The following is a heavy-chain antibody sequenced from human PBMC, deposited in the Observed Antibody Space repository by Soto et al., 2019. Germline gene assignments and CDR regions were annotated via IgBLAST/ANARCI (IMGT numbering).Heavy chain of an antibody. V-gene: IGHV3-7*05. Sequence: GGSLRLSCAASGFTFNTYWMSWVRQAPGKGLEWVANIKTDGSEMSYVDSVKGRFIISRDNAKNSLYLQVNSLRADDTAVYDCVRDILAPGSFVYFDYWGQGTLVTVSS. CDR3: VRDILAPGSFVYFDY. CDR1: GFTFNTYW. CDR2: IKTDGSEM. J-gene: IGHJ4*02. D-gene: IGHD2-8*02.